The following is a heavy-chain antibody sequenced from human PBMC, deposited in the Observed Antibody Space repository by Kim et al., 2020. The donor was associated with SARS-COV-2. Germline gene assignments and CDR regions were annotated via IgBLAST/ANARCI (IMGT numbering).Heavy chain of an antibody. J-gene: IGHJ6*04. CDR2: ISSSGSTI. D-gene: IGHD3-10*01. V-gene: IGHV3-11*04. CDR3: ARVGRYSTPHRITMVRGVWPPLGYYGMDV. Sequence: GGSLRLSCAASGFTFSDYYMSWIRQAPGKGLEWDSYISSSGSTIYYADSVKGRFTISRDNAKNSLYLQMNSLRAEDTAVYYCARVGRYSTPHRITMVRGVWPPLGYYGMDVCSKGTTVTVSS. CDR1: GFTFSDYY.